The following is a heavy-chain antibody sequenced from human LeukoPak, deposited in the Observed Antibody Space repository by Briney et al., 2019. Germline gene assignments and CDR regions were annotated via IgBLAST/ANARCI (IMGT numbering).Heavy chain of an antibody. CDR1: GVSISSASHY. Sequence: SETLSHTCSVSGVSISSASHYWGWIRQSPGQGLEWIGSIYYSGSTYYNPSLKSRVTISVDTSKNQFSLRLSSVTAADTAVYYSARTYDYWGQGTLVTVSS. J-gene: IGHJ4*02. CDR2: IYYSGST. CDR3: ARTYDY. V-gene: IGHV4-39*01.